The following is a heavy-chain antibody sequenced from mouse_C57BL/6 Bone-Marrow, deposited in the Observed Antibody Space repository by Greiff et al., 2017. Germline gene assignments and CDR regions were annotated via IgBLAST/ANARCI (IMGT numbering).Heavy chain of an antibody. CDR3: ARRLPYWYFDV. CDR2: IDPSDSYT. D-gene: IGHD2-2*01. V-gene: IGHV1-69*01. Sequence: QVQLKQPGAELVMPGASVKLSCKASGYTFTSYWMHWVKQRPGQSLEWIGEIDPSDSYTNYNQKFKGKSTLTVDKSSSTAYMQLSSLTSEDSAVYYCARRLPYWYFDVWGTGTTVTVSS. J-gene: IGHJ1*03. CDR1: GYTFTSYW.